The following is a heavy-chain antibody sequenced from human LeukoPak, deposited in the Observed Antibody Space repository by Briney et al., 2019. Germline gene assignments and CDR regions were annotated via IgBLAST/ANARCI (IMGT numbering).Heavy chain of an antibody. V-gene: IGHV4-30-4*01. CDR3: ARELVVVAAIDY. J-gene: IGHJ4*02. CDR2: IYYSGST. CDR1: GGSISSGDYY. D-gene: IGHD2-15*01. Sequence: SQTLSLTCTVSGGSISSGDYYWSWIRQPPGKGLEWIGYIYYSGSTYYNPSLKSRVTISVDTSKNQFSLKLSSVTAADTAVYYCARELVVVAAIDYWGQGTLVTVSS.